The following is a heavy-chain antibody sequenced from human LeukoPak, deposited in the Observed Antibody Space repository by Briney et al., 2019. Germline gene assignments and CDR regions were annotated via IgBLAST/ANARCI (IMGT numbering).Heavy chain of an antibody. V-gene: IGHV3-74*01. J-gene: IGHJ4*02. D-gene: IGHD3-9*01. CDR3: AKDGDYDILSGYFDY. CDR1: GFTFSSYA. Sequence: GGSLRLSCAASGFTFSSYAMSWVRQAPGKGLVWVSRINADGSGTSYADSVKGRFTISRDNAKNSLYLQMNSLRAEDMALYYCAKDGDYDILSGYFDYWGQGTLVTVSS. CDR2: INADGSGT.